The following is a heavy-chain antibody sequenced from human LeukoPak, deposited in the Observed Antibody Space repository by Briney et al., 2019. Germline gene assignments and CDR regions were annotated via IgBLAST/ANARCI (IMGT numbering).Heavy chain of an antibody. Sequence: ASVKVSCKASGYTFNRNVFSWVRQAPGQGLEWVGWINAYNGNTNYAPKLQDRVTMTTDTSTRTADMELRSLRSDDTAVYYCARQSGNYYVIDSWGQGTLVTVSS. CDR3: ARQSGNYYVIDS. CDR2: INAYNGNT. CDR1: GYTFNRNV. D-gene: IGHD1-26*01. V-gene: IGHV1-18*01. J-gene: IGHJ4*02.